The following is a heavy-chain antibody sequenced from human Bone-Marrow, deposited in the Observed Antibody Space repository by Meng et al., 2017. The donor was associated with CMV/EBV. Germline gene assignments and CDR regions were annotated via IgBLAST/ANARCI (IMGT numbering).Heavy chain of an antibody. V-gene: IGHV3-20*04. J-gene: IGHJ4*02. CDR1: GFTFDDYG. CDR3: AKDGRGSSGAYYFDY. D-gene: IGHD6-6*01. Sequence: GESLKISCAASGFTFDDYGMSWVRQAPGKGLEWVSGINWNGGSTGYADSVKGRFTISRGNSKTSLYLQMNSLRTEDTALYYCAKDGRGSSGAYYFDYWGQGTLVTVSS. CDR2: INWNGGST.